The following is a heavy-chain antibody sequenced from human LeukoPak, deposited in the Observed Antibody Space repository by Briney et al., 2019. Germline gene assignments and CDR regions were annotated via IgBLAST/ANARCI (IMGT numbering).Heavy chain of an antibody. CDR1: GESFKDYY. CDR2: INHSGSS. Sequence: PSETLSLTCAVYGESFKDYYWNWIRQPPGKGQEWIGEINHSGSSNYNPSLKSRVTISVDTSKNQFSLKLSSVTAADTAVYYCAISTNYYYYYMDVWGKGTTVTVSS. J-gene: IGHJ6*03. V-gene: IGHV4-34*01. CDR3: AISTNYYYYYMDV.